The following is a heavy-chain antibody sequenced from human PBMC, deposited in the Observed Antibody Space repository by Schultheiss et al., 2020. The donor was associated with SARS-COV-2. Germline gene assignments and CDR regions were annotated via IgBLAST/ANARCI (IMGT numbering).Heavy chain of an antibody. Sequence: GGSLRLSCAASGFTFSSYSMNWVRQAPGKGLEWVSSISSSSSYIYYADSVKGRFTISRDNAKNSLYLQMNSLRAEDTAVYYCARDPPRYDFWSGHYYYYMDVWGKGTTVTVSS. CDR1: GFTFSSYS. CDR2: ISSSSSYI. V-gene: IGHV3-21*01. J-gene: IGHJ6*03. D-gene: IGHD3-3*01. CDR3: ARDPPRYDFWSGHYYYYMDV.